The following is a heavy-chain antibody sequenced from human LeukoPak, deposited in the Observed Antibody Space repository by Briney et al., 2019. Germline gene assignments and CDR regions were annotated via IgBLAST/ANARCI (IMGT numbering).Heavy chain of an antibody. CDR3: ARESLTASFDY. CDR2: INHCRST. Sequence: SETLSLTCAVYGGSFSGYYWSWIRQPPGKGLEWIGEINHCRSTNYNPSLKSRVTISVDTSKNPFSLRLCSVTAADTAVYYCARESLTASFDYWGQGTLVTVSS. J-gene: IGHJ4*02. V-gene: IGHV4-34*01. CDR1: GGSFSGYY. D-gene: IGHD3-9*01.